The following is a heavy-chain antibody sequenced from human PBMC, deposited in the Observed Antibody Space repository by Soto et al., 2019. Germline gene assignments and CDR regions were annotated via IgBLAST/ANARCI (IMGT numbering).Heavy chain of an antibody. V-gene: IGHV1-46*03. D-gene: IGHD2-21*02. CDR3: ARGGHVVVVTAAFDY. J-gene: IGHJ4*02. CDR2: INPSGGHT. CDR1: GNTFSNYY. Sequence: ASVKVSCKASGNTFSNYYIHWVRQAPGQGLEWMGTINPSGGHTTYAQKFLGRVTVTRDSSTSTLYMELTSLRFEDTAVYYCARGGHVVVVTAAFDYWGQGTLVTVS.